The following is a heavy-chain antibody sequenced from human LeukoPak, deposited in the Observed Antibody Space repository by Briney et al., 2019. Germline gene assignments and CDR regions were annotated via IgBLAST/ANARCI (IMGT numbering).Heavy chain of an antibody. CDR2: ISYDGSEK. J-gene: IGHJ4*02. Sequence: PGGSLRLSCAASGFTFSSYAMHWVRQAPGKGLEWLAVISYDGSEKYYADSVKGRFTISRDDSKNTLYLQMNSLRAEDTAVYYCARGMVRGVKYYFDYWGQGTLVTVSS. D-gene: IGHD3-10*01. CDR3: ARGMVRGVKYYFDY. V-gene: IGHV3-30*01. CDR1: GFTFSSYA.